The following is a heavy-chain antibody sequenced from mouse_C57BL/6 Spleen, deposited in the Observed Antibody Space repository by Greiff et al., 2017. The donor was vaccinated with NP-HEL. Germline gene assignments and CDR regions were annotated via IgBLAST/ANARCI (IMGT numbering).Heavy chain of an antibody. CDR2: IYPGDGDT. D-gene: IGHD2-5*01. CDR1: GYAFSSSW. J-gene: IGHJ3*01. V-gene: IGHV1-82*01. CDR3: ASTPDYSTGFAY. Sequence: QVQLQQSGPELVKPGASVKISCKASGYAFSSSWMNWVKQRPGKGLEWIGRIYPGDGDTNYNGKFKGKATLTADKSSSTAYMQLSSLTSEDSAVYFCASTPDYSTGFAYWGQGTLVTVSA.